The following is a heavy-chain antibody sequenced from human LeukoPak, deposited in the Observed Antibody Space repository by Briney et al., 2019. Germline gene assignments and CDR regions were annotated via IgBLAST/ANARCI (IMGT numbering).Heavy chain of an antibody. J-gene: IGHJ4*02. CDR3: AKEAYIEMATITPDY. D-gene: IGHD5-24*01. CDR2: IWYDGSNK. CDR1: GFTFSSYG. V-gene: IGHV3-33*06. Sequence: GGSLRLSCAASGFTFSSYGMHWVRQAPGKGLEWVAVIWYDGSNKYYADSVKGRFTISRDNPKNTLYLQMNGLSAEDTAVYYCAKEAYIEMATITPDYWGQGTLVTVSS.